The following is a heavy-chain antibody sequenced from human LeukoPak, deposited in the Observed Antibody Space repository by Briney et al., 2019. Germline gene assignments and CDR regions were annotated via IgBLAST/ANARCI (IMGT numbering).Heavy chain of an antibody. CDR3: ARGVRYYYYYGMDV. Sequence: SETLSLTCAVYGGSFSGYYWSWIRQPPGKGLEWIGEINHSGSTNYNPSLKSRVTISVDTSKNQFSLKLSSVTAADAAVYYCARGVRYYYYYGMDVWGQGTTVTVSS. CDR2: INHSGST. CDR1: GGSFSGYY. V-gene: IGHV4-34*01. J-gene: IGHJ6*02.